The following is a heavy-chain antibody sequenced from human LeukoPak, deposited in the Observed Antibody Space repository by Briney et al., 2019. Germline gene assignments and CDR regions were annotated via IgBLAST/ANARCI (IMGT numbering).Heavy chain of an antibody. CDR2: INTNTGNP. V-gene: IGHV7-4-1*02. CDR1: GYTFTSYA. D-gene: IGHD3-10*01. J-gene: IGHJ6*03. Sequence: GASVKVSCKASGYTFTSYAVNWVRQAPGQGLEWMGWINTNTGNPTYAQGFTGRFVFSLDTSVSTAYLQISSLKAEDTAVYYCARYGSGSYVPFSFLYYYYYMDVWGKGTTVTVSS. CDR3: ARYGSGSYVPFSFLYYYYYMDV.